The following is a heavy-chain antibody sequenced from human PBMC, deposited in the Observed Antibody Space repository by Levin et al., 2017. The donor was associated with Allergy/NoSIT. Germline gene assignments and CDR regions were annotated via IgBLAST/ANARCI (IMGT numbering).Heavy chain of an antibody. D-gene: IGHD3-10*01. Sequence: SVKVSCKASGGTFSSYAISWVRQAPGQGLEWMGGIIPIFGTANYAQKFQGRVTITADESTSTAYMELSSLRSEDTAVYYCARVSRGWFGELLLDYWGQGTLVTVSS. CDR3: ARVSRGWFGELLLDY. CDR2: IIPIFGTA. V-gene: IGHV1-69*13. J-gene: IGHJ4*02. CDR1: GGTFSSYA.